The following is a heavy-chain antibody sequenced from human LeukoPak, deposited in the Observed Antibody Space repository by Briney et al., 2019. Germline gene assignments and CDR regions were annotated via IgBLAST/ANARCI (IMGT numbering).Heavy chain of an antibody. CDR3: ARDPLRGRCSSTSCYDHDAFDI. Sequence: PGGSLRLSCAASGFTFSSYSMNWVRQAPGKGLEWVSSISSSSSYIYYADSVKGRFTISRGNAKNSLYLQMNSLRAEDTAVYYCARDPLRGRCSSTSCYDHDAFDIWGQGTMVTVSS. D-gene: IGHD2-2*01. V-gene: IGHV3-21*01. CDR2: ISSSSSYI. J-gene: IGHJ3*02. CDR1: GFTFSSYS.